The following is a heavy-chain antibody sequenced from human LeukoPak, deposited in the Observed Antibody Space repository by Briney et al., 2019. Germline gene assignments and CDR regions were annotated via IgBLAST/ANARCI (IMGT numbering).Heavy chain of an antibody. V-gene: IGHV3-21*01. J-gene: IGHJ5*01. CDR3: ARDLGYSSSWFWFDS. Sequence: GGSLRLSCAASGFNFSTYSMNWVRQAPGKGLEWVSSISSSSSIYYADSVKGRFTISRDNAKNSLFLQINSLRAEDTAVYYCARDLGYSSSWFWFDSWDQGTLVTVSS. D-gene: IGHD6-13*01. CDR2: ISSSSSI. CDR1: GFNFSTYS.